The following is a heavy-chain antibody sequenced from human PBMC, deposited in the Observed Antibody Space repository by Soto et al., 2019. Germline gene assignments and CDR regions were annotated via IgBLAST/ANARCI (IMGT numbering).Heavy chain of an antibody. CDR3: ATTGMGVTLYYYYYGMDV. D-gene: IGHD1-26*01. V-gene: IGHV3-66*01. CDR1: GFTVSTNY. CDR2: IFYGGST. Sequence: EVQLVESGGGLVQPGGSLRLSCAASGFTVSTNYMTWVRLAPGRGLEWVSVIFYGGSTYYADSVKGRFTISRDNSKNTLYLQMNSLRAEDTAVYYCATTGMGVTLYYYYYGMDVWGQGTTVTVSS. J-gene: IGHJ6*02.